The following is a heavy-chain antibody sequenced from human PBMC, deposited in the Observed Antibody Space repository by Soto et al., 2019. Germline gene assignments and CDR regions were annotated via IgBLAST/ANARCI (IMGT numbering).Heavy chain of an antibody. CDR2: ISSSSSYI. D-gene: IGHD1-26*01. CDR3: ARDRVIVGATTNYYYGMDV. Sequence: EVQLVESGGGLVKPGGSLRLSCAASGFTFSSYSMNWVRQAPGKGLEWVSSISSSSSYIYYADSVKGRFTISRDNAKNSLYLQINGLRGDDTTAYYCARDRVIVGATTNYYYGMDVWGQGTTVTVSS. V-gene: IGHV3-21*01. J-gene: IGHJ6*02. CDR1: GFTFSSYS.